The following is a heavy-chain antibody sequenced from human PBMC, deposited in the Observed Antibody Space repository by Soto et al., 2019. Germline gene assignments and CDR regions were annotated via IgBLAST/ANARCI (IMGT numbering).Heavy chain of an antibody. J-gene: IGHJ6*02. CDR1: GGTFSSYA. V-gene: IGHV1-69*12. Sequence: QVQLVQSGAEVKKPGSSVKVSCKASGGTFSSYAISWVRQAPGQGLEWMGGIIPIFGTANYAQKFQGRVTITADESTSTAYMELSSPRSEDTAVYYCARVYYGSGSSYYYYGMDVWGQGTTVTVSS. CDR2: IIPIFGTA. D-gene: IGHD3-10*01. CDR3: ARVYYGSGSSYYYYGMDV.